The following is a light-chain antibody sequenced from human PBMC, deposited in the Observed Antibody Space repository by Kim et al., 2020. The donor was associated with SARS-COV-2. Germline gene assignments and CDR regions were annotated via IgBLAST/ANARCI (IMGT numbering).Light chain of an antibody. CDR1: SSDVGAYNY. CDR3: SSLTSITTLV. CDR2: DVS. V-gene: IGLV2-14*03. J-gene: IGLJ2*01. Sequence: GQSITLSCTGSSSDVGAYNYGSWFQQHPDKAPKLLIFDVSNRPSGVSNRFSGSKSGNTASLTISGLQAEDEADYYCSSLTSITTLVFGGGTKVTVL.